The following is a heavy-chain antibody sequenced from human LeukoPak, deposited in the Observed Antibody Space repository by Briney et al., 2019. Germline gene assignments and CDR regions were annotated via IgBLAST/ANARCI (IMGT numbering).Heavy chain of an antibody. CDR1: GFTFSSYD. J-gene: IGHJ3*01. Sequence: GGSLRLSCTASGFTFSSYDMNWVRQAPGKGLEWVSYISSSSSYIYYADSVKGRFTISRDNAKNSLYLQMNSLRAEDTAVYYCARVDAFDLWGQGTMVTVSS. V-gene: IGHV3-21*01. CDR2: ISSSSSYI. CDR3: ARVDAFDL.